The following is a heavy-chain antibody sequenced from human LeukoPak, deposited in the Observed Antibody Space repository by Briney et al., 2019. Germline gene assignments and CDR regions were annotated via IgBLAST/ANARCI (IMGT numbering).Heavy chain of an antibody. V-gene: IGHV3-21*01. Sequence: GGSLRLSCAASGFTFSSYSMNWVRQAPGKGLEWVPSISSSSSYIYYADSVKGRFTISRDNAKNSLYLQMNSLRAEDTAVYYCARVYYDILTGYYSFDYWGQGTLVTVSS. J-gene: IGHJ4*02. CDR3: ARVYYDILTGYYSFDY. CDR1: GFTFSSYS. D-gene: IGHD3-9*01. CDR2: ISSSSSYI.